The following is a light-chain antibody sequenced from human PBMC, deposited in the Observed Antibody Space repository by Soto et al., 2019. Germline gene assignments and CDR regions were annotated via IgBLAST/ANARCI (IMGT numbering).Light chain of an antibody. J-gene: IGKJ2*01. CDR3: QQRSNWPPT. V-gene: IGKV3-11*01. CDR1: QSVSSY. CDR2: DAS. Sequence: EIVLTQSPATLSLSPGERATLSCRASQSVSSYLAWYQQKPGQAPRLLIYDASNRATGIPARFSGSESGTHFTLPISSLEPEDFEVYYCQQRSNWPPTFGQGTKLEIK.